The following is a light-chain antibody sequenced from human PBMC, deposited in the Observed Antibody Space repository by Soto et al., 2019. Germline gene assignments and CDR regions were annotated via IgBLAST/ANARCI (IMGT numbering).Light chain of an antibody. Sequence: ILLTQSPVILSVFPCERATLSCRAGQSVSSNLAWYQQKPGQAPRLLMYDASTRATGIPDRFSGSGSGTDFTLIISRLEPEDFAVYYCQQYGDSLLTFGQGTKVDI. J-gene: IGKJ1*01. CDR2: DAS. V-gene: IGKV3-20*01. CDR3: QQYGDSLLT. CDR1: QSVSSN.